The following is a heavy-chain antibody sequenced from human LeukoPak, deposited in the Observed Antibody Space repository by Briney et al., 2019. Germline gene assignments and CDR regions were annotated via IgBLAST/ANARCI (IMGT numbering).Heavy chain of an antibody. CDR1: GGSISSYC. J-gene: IGHJ6*02. V-gene: IGHV4-59*01. CDR2: IYYSGST. D-gene: IGHD5-18*01. Sequence: PSETLSLTCTVSGGSISSYCWSWIRQPPGKGLEWIGYIYYSGSTNYNPSLKSRVTISVDTSKNQFSLKLSSVTAADTAVYYCARVGNTAMAVNYYGMDVWGQGTTVTVSS. CDR3: ARVGNTAMAVNYYGMDV.